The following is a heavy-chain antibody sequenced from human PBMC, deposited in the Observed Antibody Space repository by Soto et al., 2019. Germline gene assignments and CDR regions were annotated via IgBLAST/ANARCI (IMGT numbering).Heavy chain of an antibody. CDR3: ARDRVQMVDGLDV. CDR1: GFTFSNNG. Sequence: QVQLVESGGGVVQPGRSLRLSCAASGFTFSNNGMHWVRQAPGKGLEWVAVIWYDGINKYSADSVKGRFIISRDNSKNTVYLQMNSLRAEDTAVYYCARDRVQMVDGLDVWGQGTTVTVSS. V-gene: IGHV3-33*01. CDR2: IWYDGINK. J-gene: IGHJ6*02. D-gene: IGHD2-15*01.